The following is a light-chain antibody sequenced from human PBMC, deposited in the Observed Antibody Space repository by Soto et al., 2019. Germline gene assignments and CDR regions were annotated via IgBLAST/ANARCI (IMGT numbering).Light chain of an antibody. V-gene: IGKV3-15*01. Sequence: EIVMTPSPATLSVSPGESATLSCRASQSVSSNLAWYQQKPGQAPRLLIYGASTRATGIPERFSGAGSGTDFTLTISRVEPEEFGVYFCHQYATSWTVGQGTKGEIK. J-gene: IGKJ1*01. CDR1: QSVSSN. CDR3: HQYATSWT. CDR2: GAS.